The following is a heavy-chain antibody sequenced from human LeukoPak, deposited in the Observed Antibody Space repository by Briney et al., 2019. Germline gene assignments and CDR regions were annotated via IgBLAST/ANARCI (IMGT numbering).Heavy chain of an antibody. CDR2: INHSGST. CDR1: GGSFSGYY. D-gene: IGHD2-2*02. J-gene: IGHJ4*02. V-gene: IGHV4-34*01. CDR3: ARGYCSSTSCYTSSFDY. Sequence: PSETLSLTCAVYGGSFSGYYWSWIRQPPGKGLEWIGEINHSGSTNYNPSLKSRVTISVDTSKNQFSLKLSSVTAADTAVYYCARGYCSSTSCYTSSFDYWGQGILVTVSS.